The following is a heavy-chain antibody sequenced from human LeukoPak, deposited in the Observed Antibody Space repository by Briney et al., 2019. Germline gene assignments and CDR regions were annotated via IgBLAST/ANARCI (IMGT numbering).Heavy chain of an antibody. Sequence: SETLSLTCTVSGVSISSSNSYWGWIRQPPGTGLEWIGSIYYSGNTYYNASLKSQVSISIDTSKNQFSLRLTSVTAADTAVYYCARRYSNEFDYWGQGTLVTVSS. CDR2: IYYSGNT. D-gene: IGHD4-11*01. CDR1: GVSISSSNSY. CDR3: ARRYSNEFDY. V-gene: IGHV4-39*01. J-gene: IGHJ4*02.